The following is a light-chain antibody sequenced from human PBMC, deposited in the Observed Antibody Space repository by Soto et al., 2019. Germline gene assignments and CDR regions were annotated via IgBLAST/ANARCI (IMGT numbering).Light chain of an antibody. CDR3: QQDKSFT. J-gene: IGKJ4*01. CDR1: QYISNW. V-gene: IGKV1-12*01. Sequence: DIQMTQSPSSVSASVGDRVTITCRASQYISNWLAWYQQKPGKAPKLLIYAASSLVNGVPSRFSGSGSGTNFTLTIRSLQPEDLATYDCQQDKSFTFGGGTKVDIX. CDR2: AAS.